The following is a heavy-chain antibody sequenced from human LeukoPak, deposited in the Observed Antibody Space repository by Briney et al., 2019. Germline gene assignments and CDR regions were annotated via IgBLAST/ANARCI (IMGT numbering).Heavy chain of an antibody. J-gene: IGHJ4*02. Sequence: PGGSLRLSCAASGFTFSTYAMTWVRQAPGKGLEWVSGIRGSGDSTYYADSVKGRFTISRDNSKNTLYLQMNSLRAEGTALYYCAKAIRQNRDLYDYWGQGTLVTVSS. CDR3: AKAIRQNRDLYDY. D-gene: IGHD1-14*01. V-gene: IGHV3-23*01. CDR2: IRGSGDST. CDR1: GFTFSTYA.